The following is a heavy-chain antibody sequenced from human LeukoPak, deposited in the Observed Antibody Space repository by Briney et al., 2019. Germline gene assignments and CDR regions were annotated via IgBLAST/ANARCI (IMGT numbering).Heavy chain of an antibody. J-gene: IGHJ4*02. V-gene: IGHV1-69*13. Sequence: SVKVSCKASGGTFSSYAISCVRQAPGQGLEWMGGIIPIFGTANYAQKFQGRVTITADESTSTAYMELSSLRSEDTAVYYCNTDGLYYDFWSGYYFLEYWGQGTLVTVSS. CDR1: GGTFSSYA. D-gene: IGHD3-3*01. CDR3: NTDGLYYDFWSGYYFLEY. CDR2: IIPIFGTA.